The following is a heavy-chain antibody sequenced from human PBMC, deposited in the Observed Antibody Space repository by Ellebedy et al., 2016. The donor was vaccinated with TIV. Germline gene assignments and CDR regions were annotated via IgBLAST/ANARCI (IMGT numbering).Heavy chain of an antibody. J-gene: IGHJ5*02. CDR2: VHYSGGT. CDR3: ARDSSNSRWYL. Sequence: SETLSLXXSVSGGSINSYSWSWIRQSPVKGLEWIGYVHYSGGTKYSPSLKSRVFISIDTSKNQFSLKLSSVTAADTAVYYCARDSSNSRWYLWGQGTLVTVSS. D-gene: IGHD4-23*01. V-gene: IGHV4-59*01. CDR1: GGSINSYS.